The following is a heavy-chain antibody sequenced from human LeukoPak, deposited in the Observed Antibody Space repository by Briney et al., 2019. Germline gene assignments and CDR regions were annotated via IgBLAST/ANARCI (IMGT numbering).Heavy chain of an antibody. J-gene: IGHJ5*02. Sequence: ASVKVSCKASGGTFSSYAISWVRQAPGQGLEWMGGIIPIFGTANYAQKFQGRVTITTDESTSTAYMELSSLRSEDTAVYYGARLEYYDFWSGSPPRGWFDPWGQGTLVTVSS. CDR2: IIPIFGTA. CDR3: ARLEYYDFWSGSPPRGWFDP. V-gene: IGHV1-69*05. D-gene: IGHD3-3*01. CDR1: GGTFSSYA.